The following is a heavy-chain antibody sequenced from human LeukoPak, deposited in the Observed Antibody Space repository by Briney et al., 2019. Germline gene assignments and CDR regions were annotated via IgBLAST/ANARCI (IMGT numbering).Heavy chain of an antibody. D-gene: IGHD3-3*02. Sequence: SETLSLTCTVSGGSISSSSYYWGWIRQPPGKGPEWIGSIYYSGSTYYNPSLKSRVTISVDTSKNQFSLKLSSVTAADTAVYYCARGQFWSGYSIWGQGTLVTVSS. CDR1: GGSISSSSYY. CDR3: ARGQFWSGYSI. CDR2: IYYSGST. J-gene: IGHJ4*02. V-gene: IGHV4-39*07.